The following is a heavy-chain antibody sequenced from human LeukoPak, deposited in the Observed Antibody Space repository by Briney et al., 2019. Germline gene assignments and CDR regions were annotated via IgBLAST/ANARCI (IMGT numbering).Heavy chain of an antibody. CDR1: GYSISRAFH. Sequence: SETLSLTCAVSGYSISRAFHWGWIRQSPGKGLECLGTIFHTGTTYYNPSLESRLTISLDTSKNHFSLNLSFLTAADTAVYYCARAGPFCSGGSCYFDSWGQGTLVTVSS. CDR3: ARAGPFCSGGSCYFDS. D-gene: IGHD2-15*01. CDR2: IFHTGTT. J-gene: IGHJ4*02. V-gene: IGHV4-38-2*01.